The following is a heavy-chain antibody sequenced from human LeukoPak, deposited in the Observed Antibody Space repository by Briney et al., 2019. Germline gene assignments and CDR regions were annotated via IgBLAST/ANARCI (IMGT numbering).Heavy chain of an antibody. J-gene: IGHJ4*02. CDR1: GGSISSYY. CDR2: IYYSGST. Sequence: SETLSLTCTVSGGSISSYYWSWIRQPPGKGLEWIGYIYYSGSTNYNPSLKSRVTISVDTSKNQFSLKLSSVTAADTAVYYCAREGGGGYRPDYFDYWGQGTLVTVSS. D-gene: IGHD5-24*01. V-gene: IGHV4-59*01. CDR3: AREGGGGYRPDYFDY.